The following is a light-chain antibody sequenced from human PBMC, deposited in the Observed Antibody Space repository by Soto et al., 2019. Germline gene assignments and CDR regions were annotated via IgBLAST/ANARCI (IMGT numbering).Light chain of an antibody. J-gene: IGLJ1*01. CDR3: SSYAGSNWYV. Sequence: QSVLTQPPSASGSPGQSVTISCTGTNSDVGGYNYVSWYQQYPGKAPRLIIYEVSERPSGVPDRFPGSKSGNTASLTVSGLQTADEADYYCSSYAGSNWYVFGTGTKLTV. V-gene: IGLV2-8*01. CDR2: EVS. CDR1: NSDVGGYNY.